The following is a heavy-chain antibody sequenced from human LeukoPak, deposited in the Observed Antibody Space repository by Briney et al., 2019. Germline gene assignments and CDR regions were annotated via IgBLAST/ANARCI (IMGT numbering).Heavy chain of an antibody. Sequence: SETLSLTCTLSLDSTRADYWCWIRQPPGKGLEWIGTIYHNGGTYYNPSLQSRVTISVDTSKYQFSLKLNSVTAPDTGIYYCAIRVGTGTGVDSFDIWGQGTMVTVSS. D-gene: IGHD3/OR15-3a*01. V-gene: IGHV4-39*01. J-gene: IGHJ3*02. CDR1: LDSTRADY. CDR2: IYHNGGT. CDR3: AIRVGTGTGVDSFDI.